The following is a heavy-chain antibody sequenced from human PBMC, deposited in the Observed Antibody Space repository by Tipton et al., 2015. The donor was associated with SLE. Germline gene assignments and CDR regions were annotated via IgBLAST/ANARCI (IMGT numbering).Heavy chain of an antibody. V-gene: IGHV4-34*01. J-gene: IGHJ3*02. Sequence: TLSLTCAVYGGSFSGYYWSWIRQPPGKGLEWIGEINHSGSTNYNPSLKSRLTILVDTSKNQFSLKLSSVTAADTAVYYCARHPYSGSYLDAFDIWGQGTMVTVSS. CDR1: GGSFSGYY. D-gene: IGHD1-26*01. CDR3: ARHPYSGSYLDAFDI. CDR2: INHSGST.